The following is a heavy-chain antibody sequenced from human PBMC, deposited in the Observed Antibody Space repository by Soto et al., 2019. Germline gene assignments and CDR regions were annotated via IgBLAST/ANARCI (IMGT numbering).Heavy chain of an antibody. Sequence: GGSLRLSCAASGFTFSSYAMSWVRQAPGKGLEWVSAISGSGGSTYYADSVKGRFTISRDNSKNTLYLQMNSLRAEDTAVYYCAKDGVAVLIHNWFDPWGQGTLVTVSS. CDR1: GFTFSSYA. J-gene: IGHJ5*02. D-gene: IGHD2-15*01. CDR3: AKDGVAVLIHNWFDP. CDR2: ISGSGGST. V-gene: IGHV3-23*01.